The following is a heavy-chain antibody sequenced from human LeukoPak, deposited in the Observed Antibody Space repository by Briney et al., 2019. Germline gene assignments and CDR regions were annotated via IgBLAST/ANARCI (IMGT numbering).Heavy chain of an antibody. CDR2: INHSGST. V-gene: IGHV4-34*01. J-gene: IGHJ4*02. D-gene: IGHD6-13*01. CDR3: ARGLRLAAAGTLGFDY. CDR1: GGSFSGYY. Sequence: SETLSLTCAVYGGSFSGYYWSWIRQPPGKGLEWIGEINHSGSTNYNPSLKSRVTISVDTSKNQFSLKLSSVTAADTAVYYCARGLRLAAAGTLGFDYWGQGTLVTVSS.